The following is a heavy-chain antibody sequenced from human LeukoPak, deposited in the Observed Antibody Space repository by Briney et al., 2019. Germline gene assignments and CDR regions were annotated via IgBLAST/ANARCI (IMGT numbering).Heavy chain of an antibody. CDR3: AATLAADSVYYGMDV. Sequence: ASVKVSCKASGYTFTSYDINWVRQATGQGLEWMGWMNPNSGNTGYAQKFQGRVTMTRNTSISTAYMELSSLRSEDTAVYYCAATLAADSVYYGMDVWGQGTTVTVSS. V-gene: IGHV1-8*01. CDR1: GYTFTSYD. J-gene: IGHJ6*02. CDR2: MNPNSGNT. D-gene: IGHD6-13*01.